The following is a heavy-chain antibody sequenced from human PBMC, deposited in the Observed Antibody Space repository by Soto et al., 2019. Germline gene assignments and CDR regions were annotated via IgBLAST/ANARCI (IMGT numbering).Heavy chain of an antibody. V-gene: IGHV3-33*01. Sequence: QVQLVESGGGVVQPGRSLRLSCAASGFTFSSYGMHWVRQAPGKGLEWVAVIWYDGSNKYYADSVKGRFTISRDNSKNTLYLQMNSLGGEDTAVYYCARGPVVRGAFDYWGQGTLVTVSS. J-gene: IGHJ4*02. D-gene: IGHD3-10*01. CDR1: GFTFSSYG. CDR2: IWYDGSNK. CDR3: ARGPVVRGAFDY.